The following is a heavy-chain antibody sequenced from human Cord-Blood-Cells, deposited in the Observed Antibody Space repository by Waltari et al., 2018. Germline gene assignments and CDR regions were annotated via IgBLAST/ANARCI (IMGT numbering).Heavy chain of an antibody. D-gene: IGHD6-13*01. J-gene: IGHJ3*02. Sequence: EVQLLESGGGLVQPGGSLRLSCAASGFTFSSYAMSWVRQAPGKGLGWVSSISGSGGSTYYADSVKGRFTISRDNSKNTLYLQMNSLRAEDTAVYYCAKDSGGSSSCYAFDIWGQGTMVTVSS. V-gene: IGHV3-23*01. CDR2: ISGSGGST. CDR1: GFTFSSYA. CDR3: AKDSGGSSSCYAFDI.